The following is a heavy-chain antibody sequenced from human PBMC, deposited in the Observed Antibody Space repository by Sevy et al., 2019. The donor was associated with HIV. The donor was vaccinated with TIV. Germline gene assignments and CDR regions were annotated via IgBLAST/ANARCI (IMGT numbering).Heavy chain of an antibody. CDR3: ARDRGGGDDYVWGSYRHNWFDP. J-gene: IGHJ5*02. V-gene: IGHV1-46*01. CDR1: GYTFTSYY. D-gene: IGHD3-16*02. CDR2: INPSGGST. Sequence: ASVKVSCKASGYTFTSYYMHWVRQAPGQGLEWMGIINPSGGSTSYAQKFQGRVTMTRDTSTSTVYMERSSLRSEDTAVYYCARDRGGGDDYVWGSYRHNWFDPWGQGTLVTVSS.